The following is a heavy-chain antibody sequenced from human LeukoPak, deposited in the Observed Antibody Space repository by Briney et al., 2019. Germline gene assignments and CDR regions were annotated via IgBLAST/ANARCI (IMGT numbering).Heavy chain of an antibody. V-gene: IGHV3-48*03. CDR1: GFTFSSYE. J-gene: IGHJ4*02. Sequence: GGSLRLSCAASGFTFSSYEMNWVRQAPGRGLEWVSYIGNTGRTIYYTDSVKGRFTISRDNAKNSLYLQMNSLRAEDTAIDYCVRGDRYFFDFWGQGTLVTVSS. CDR3: VRGDRYFFDF. CDR2: IGNTGRTI.